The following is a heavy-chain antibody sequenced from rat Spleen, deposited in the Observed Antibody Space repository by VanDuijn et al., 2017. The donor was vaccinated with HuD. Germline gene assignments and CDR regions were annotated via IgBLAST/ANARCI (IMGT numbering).Heavy chain of an antibody. CDR1: GFTFSDFY. CDR3: TRRGYLSDWYFDF. Sequence: EVQLVESGGGIVQPGRAMKLSCAASGFTFSDFYMAWVRQAPTKGLEWVATISYDGNKTYYRDSVKGRFTISRDDARSTLNLHRDSLRSEDTAIYYCTRRGYLSDWYFDFWGTGTMVTVSS. J-gene: IGHJ1*01. CDR2: ISYDGNKT. V-gene: IGHV5-7*01. D-gene: IGHD4-4*01.